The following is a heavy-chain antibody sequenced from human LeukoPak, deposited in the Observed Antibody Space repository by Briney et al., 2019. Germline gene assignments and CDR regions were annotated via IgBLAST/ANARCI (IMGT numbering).Heavy chain of an antibody. Sequence: SQTLSLTCAISGDSVSSNNAAWHWIRRCPSRGLEWLGRTYYRSKWYYDYAVSVKSRVTINPDTSKNHFSLQLNSVAPEDTAVYFCAREDRLSFDIWGQGTMVTVSS. J-gene: IGHJ3*02. CDR2: TYYRSKWYY. D-gene: IGHD5-12*01. CDR3: AREDRLSFDI. CDR1: GDSVSSNNAA. V-gene: IGHV6-1*01.